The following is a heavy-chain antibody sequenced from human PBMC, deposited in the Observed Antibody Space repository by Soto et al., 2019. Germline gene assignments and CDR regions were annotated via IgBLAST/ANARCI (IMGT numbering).Heavy chain of an antibody. CDR3: ARGRYFDASGGCANY. V-gene: IGHV3-23*01. J-gene: IGHJ4*02. Sequence: EMRLLESGGGSVSPGASARLSCLTSGFMFDNYAMSWVRQSPARGLEWVAAISGSGHATYYTQSVRGGFTISRDKSKKAVFLQMNNLRTEDTAIYYCARGRYFDASGGCANYWGLGTLVTVSP. CDR2: ISGSGHAT. D-gene: IGHD5-12*01. CDR1: GFMFDNYA.